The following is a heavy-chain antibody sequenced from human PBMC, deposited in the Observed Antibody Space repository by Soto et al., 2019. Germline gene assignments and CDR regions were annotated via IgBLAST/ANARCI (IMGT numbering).Heavy chain of an antibody. D-gene: IGHD3-10*01. CDR3: VRATMVRGVIKGDY. CDR2: INSDGSST. CDR1: GFTFSGYW. Sequence: EVQLLESGGGLVQPGGSLRLSCAASGFTFSGYWMHWVRQAPGKGLVWVSHINSDGSSTSYADSVKGRFTISRDNAKNTLYVQMNSLRAEDTAVYYCVRATMVRGVIKGDYWGQGTLVTVSS. V-gene: IGHV3-74*01. J-gene: IGHJ4*02.